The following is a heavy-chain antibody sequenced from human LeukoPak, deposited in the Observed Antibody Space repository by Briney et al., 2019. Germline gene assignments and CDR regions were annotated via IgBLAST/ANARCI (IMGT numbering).Heavy chain of an antibody. CDR1: GGTFSSYA. D-gene: IGHD1-7*01. Sequence: ASVKVSCKASGGTFSSYAISWVRQAPGKGLEWMGGFDPEDGETIYAQKFQGRVTMTEDTSTDTAYMELSSLRSEDTAVYYCATDQSQNWNYKGNAFDIWGQGTMVTVSS. J-gene: IGHJ3*02. CDR2: FDPEDGET. V-gene: IGHV1-24*01. CDR3: ATDQSQNWNYKGNAFDI.